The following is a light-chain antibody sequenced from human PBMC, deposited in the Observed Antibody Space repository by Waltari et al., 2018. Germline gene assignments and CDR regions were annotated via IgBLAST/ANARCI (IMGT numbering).Light chain of an antibody. CDR1: QNINTD. Sequence: DMQMKQSPSSLSASVGDRITISCRASQNINTDINWYQQKPGKAPKLLIYAAINLQSGVPARVRGSGSGTDFSLTISSLQPEDSATYYCQQTYSTSLFGQGTKLEIK. CDR2: AAI. J-gene: IGKJ2*01. CDR3: QQTYSTSL. V-gene: IGKV1-39*01.